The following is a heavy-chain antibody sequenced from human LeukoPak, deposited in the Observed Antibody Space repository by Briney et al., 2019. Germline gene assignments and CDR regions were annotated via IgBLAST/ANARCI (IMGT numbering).Heavy chain of an antibody. J-gene: IGHJ4*02. Sequence: GGSLRLSCAASGFTFNNYGMHWVRQAPGQGLEWVAFIRYDGSNKYYADSVKGRFTISRDNSKNTLYLQMNSLRPEHTAVYYCAKDPVRRGYSYGNFDYWGQGTLVTVSS. CDR2: IRYDGSNK. CDR1: GFTFNNYG. CDR3: AKDPVRRGYSYGNFDY. D-gene: IGHD5-18*01. V-gene: IGHV3-30*02.